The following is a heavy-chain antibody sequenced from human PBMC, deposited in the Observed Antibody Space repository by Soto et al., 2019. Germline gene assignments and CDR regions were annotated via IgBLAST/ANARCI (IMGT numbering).Heavy chain of an antibody. Sequence: PGGSLRLSCAASGFTFSSYAMSWVRQAPGKGLEWVSAISGSGGSTYYADSVKGRFTISRDNSKNTLYLQMNSLRAEDTAVYYCAKHSTAYSSGWYSNYFDYWGQGTLVTVSS. J-gene: IGHJ4*02. D-gene: IGHD6-19*01. CDR2: ISGSGGST. V-gene: IGHV3-23*01. CDR1: GFTFSSYA. CDR3: AKHSTAYSSGWYSNYFDY.